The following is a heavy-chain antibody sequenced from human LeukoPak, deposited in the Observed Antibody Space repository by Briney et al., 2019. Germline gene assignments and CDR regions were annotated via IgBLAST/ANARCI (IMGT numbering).Heavy chain of an antibody. CDR1: GYTFTSYG. CDR2: ISAYNGNT. J-gene: IGHJ4*02. V-gene: IGHV1-18*01. Sequence: ASMKVSCKASGYTFTSYGISWVRQAPGQGLEWMGWISAYNGNTNYAQKLQGRVTMTTDTSTSTAYMELRSLRSDDTAVYYCAADPYYGSSGYYSENIFDYWGQGTLVTVSS. CDR3: AADPYYGSSGYYSENIFDY. D-gene: IGHD3-22*01.